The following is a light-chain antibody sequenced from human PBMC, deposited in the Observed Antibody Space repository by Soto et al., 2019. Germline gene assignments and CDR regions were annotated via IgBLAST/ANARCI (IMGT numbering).Light chain of an antibody. CDR1: QSISIY. J-gene: IGKJ1*01. V-gene: IGKV1-39*01. CDR3: QQSYNTPRT. CDR2: EAS. Sequence: DIQMTQSPSSLSASVGDRVTITCRASQSISIYLNWYQQKPGKAPKVLIYEASSLQSGAPSRFSGSGSGTDFTLTISSLQPEDFATYYCQQSYNTPRTFGQGTKVEIK.